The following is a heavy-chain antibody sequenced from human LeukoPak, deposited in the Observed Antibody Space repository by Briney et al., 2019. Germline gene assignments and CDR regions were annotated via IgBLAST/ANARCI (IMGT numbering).Heavy chain of an antibody. CDR2: FDTEDGET. D-gene: IGHD3-3*01. J-gene: IGHJ4*02. Sequence: ASGKVSCKVSGYTLTELSMHWVQQGPGKGLEWMGGFDTEDGETIYAQKFQGRVTMTEDTSTDTAYMEVSSLRSEDTAVYYCATGYDFWSGYYLDTPGDYWGQGTLVSVSS. CDR1: GYTLTELS. CDR3: ATGYDFWSGYYLDTPGDY. V-gene: IGHV1-24*01.